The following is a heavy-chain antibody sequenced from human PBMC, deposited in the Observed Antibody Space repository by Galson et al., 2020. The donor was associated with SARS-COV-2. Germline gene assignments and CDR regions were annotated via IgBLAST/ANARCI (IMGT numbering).Heavy chain of an antibody. V-gene: IGHV3-21*01. Sequence: GESLKISCAASGFTFNTYSMHWVRQAPGKGLEWVSSISYGSTWTYYADSVKGRFTVSRDDAQKSLYRHMDALRDEDTAVYYCSSAPGIGDYYFDYWGQGTMVTVSA. D-gene: IGHD2-21*02. J-gene: IGHJ4*02. CDR3: SSAPGIGDYYFDY. CDR2: ISYGSTWT. CDR1: GFTFNTYS.